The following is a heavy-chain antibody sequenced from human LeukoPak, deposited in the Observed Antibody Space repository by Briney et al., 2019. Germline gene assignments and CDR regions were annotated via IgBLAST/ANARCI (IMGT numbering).Heavy chain of an antibody. CDR1: GFTFTGHW. CDR2: INQDGSVT. CDR3: ARDAGWGRFDY. J-gene: IGHJ4*02. D-gene: IGHD1-26*01. Sequence: GGSLRLSCADSGFTFTGHWVTWVRQAPGKGLERVANINQDGSVTWYVDSVKGRFALSRDNAKNSVFLQMNSLRADDTAVYFCARDAGWGRFDYWGRGTLLTVSS. V-gene: IGHV3-7*01.